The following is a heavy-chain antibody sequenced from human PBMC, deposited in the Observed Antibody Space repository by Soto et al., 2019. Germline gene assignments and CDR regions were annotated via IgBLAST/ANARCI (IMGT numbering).Heavy chain of an antibody. Sequence: EVQLVESGGGLVQPGGSLRLSCAASGFSFSSYSMNWVRQAPGKGLEWVSYISTSSSTIYYADSVKGRFTISRDNAKNSLYLKMNSLRAEDTAVYYCARARSTGIGFALEYWGQGTLVTVSS. V-gene: IGHV3-48*01. J-gene: IGHJ4*02. CDR3: ARARSTGIGFALEY. D-gene: IGHD3-10*01. CDR2: ISTSSSTI. CDR1: GFSFSSYS.